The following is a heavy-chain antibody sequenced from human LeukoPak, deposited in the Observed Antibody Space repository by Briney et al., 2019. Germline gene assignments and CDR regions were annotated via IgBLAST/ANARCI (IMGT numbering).Heavy chain of an antibody. D-gene: IGHD3-16*01. V-gene: IGHV3-23*01. CDR2: ISGSGGST. CDR3: AKGGDPYDYYYYMDV. CDR1: GFTFSSYA. J-gene: IGHJ6*03. Sequence: GGSLRLSCAASGFTFSSYAMSWVRQSPGKGLEWVSAISGSGGSTYYADSVKGRFTISRDNSKNTLYLQMNSLRAEDTAVYYCAKGGDPYDYYYYMDVWGKGTTVTVSS.